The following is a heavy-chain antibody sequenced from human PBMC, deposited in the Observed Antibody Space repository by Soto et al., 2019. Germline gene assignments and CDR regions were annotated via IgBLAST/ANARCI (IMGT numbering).Heavy chain of an antibody. V-gene: IGHV3-23*01. CDR3: AKTTKAPYYYYYGMDV. CDR2: ISGSGGST. J-gene: IGHJ6*02. Sequence: EVQLLESGGGLVQPGGSLRLSCAASGFTFSSHAMSWVRQAPGKGLEWVSAISGSGGSTYYADSVKGRFTISRDNSKNTLYLQMNSLRAEDTAVYYCAKTTKAPYYYYYGMDVWGQGTTVTVSS. D-gene: IGHD2-8*01. CDR1: GFTFSSHA.